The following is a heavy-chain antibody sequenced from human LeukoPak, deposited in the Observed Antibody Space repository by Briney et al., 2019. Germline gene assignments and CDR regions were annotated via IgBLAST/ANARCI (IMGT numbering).Heavy chain of an antibody. Sequence: ASVKVSCKASGYTFTSYGISWVRQAPGQGLEWMGWISAHNGNTNYAQKLQGRVTMTTDTSTSTAYMGLRSLRSDDTAVYYCARVADDDILTGYPPDYYYYGMDVWGKGTTVTVSS. V-gene: IGHV1-18*04. J-gene: IGHJ6*04. CDR3: ARVADDDILTGYPPDYYYYGMDV. CDR2: ISAHNGNT. CDR1: GYTFTSYG. D-gene: IGHD3-9*01.